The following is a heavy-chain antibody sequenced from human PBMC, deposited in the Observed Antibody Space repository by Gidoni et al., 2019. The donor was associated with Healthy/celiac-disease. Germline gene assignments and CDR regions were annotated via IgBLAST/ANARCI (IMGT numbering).Heavy chain of an antibody. J-gene: IGHJ3*02. V-gene: IGHV4-31*03. CDR2: IYYSGST. Sequence: QVQLQESGPGLVKPSQTLSLTCTVSGGSISSGGYYWSWMRQHPGKGLEWIGYIYYSGSTYYNPSLKSRVTISVDTSKNQFSLKLSSVTAADTAVYYCARGGSPTGAFDIWGQGTMVTVSS. CDR3: ARGGSPTGAFDI. D-gene: IGHD2-15*01. CDR1: GGSISSGGYY.